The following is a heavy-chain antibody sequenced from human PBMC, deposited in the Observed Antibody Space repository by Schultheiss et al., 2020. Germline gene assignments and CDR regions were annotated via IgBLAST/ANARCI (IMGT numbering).Heavy chain of an antibody. CDR1: GLTFSSYA. Sequence: GGSLRLSCAVSGLTFSSYAMSWVRQAPGKGLEWVSVISSSGGNTYHADSVKGRFTISRDDSKNTLYLQMNSLRAEDTAVYYCAKNNAMDVWGRGTTVTVSS. V-gene: IGHV3-23*01. CDR3: AKNNAMDV. J-gene: IGHJ6*02. CDR2: ISSSGGNT.